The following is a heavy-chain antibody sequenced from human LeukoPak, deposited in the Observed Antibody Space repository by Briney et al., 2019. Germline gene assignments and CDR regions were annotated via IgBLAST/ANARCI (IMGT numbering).Heavy chain of an antibody. V-gene: IGHV3-7*01. J-gene: IGHJ4*02. CDR2: IKEDGSKT. CDR1: GFTFSNSW. D-gene: IGHD3-16*01. Sequence: PGGSLRLSCAASGFTFSNSWMRWVRQAPGKGLEWLTNIKEDGSKTYYVDSVKGRFTISRDNAKNSLYRQMNSLRAEDTAVYYCVRDYVWGTSNSDYWGQGTLVTVSS. CDR3: VRDYVWGTSNSDY.